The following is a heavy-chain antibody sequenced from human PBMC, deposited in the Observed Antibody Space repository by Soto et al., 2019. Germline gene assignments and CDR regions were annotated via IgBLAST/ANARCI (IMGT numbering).Heavy chain of an antibody. J-gene: IGHJ3*02. Sequence: GESLKISCKGSGYSFTSYWIGWVRQMPGKGLEWMGIIYPGDSDTRYSPSFQGQVTISADKSISTAYLQWSSLKASDTTMYYCARQMHGLRFLEWSFRAFDIWGQGTMVTVSS. CDR2: IYPGDSDT. CDR1: GYSFTSYW. CDR3: ARQMHGLRFLEWSFRAFDI. V-gene: IGHV5-51*01. D-gene: IGHD3-3*01.